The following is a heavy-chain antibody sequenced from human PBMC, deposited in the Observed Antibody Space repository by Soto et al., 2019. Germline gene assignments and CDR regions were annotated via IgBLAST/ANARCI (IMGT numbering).Heavy chain of an antibody. CDR1: GFTFSNAW. J-gene: IGHJ4*02. D-gene: IGHD3-3*01. V-gene: IGHV3-15*01. Sequence: PGGSLRLSCAASGFTFSNAWMSWVRRAPGKGLGWVGRIKSKTDGGTTDYSAPVKGRFTISRDDSKNTLYLQINSLKTADTAVYYCTTDPNDFWSGYYGQYFEYWCQGTLVNVSS. CDR2: IKSKTDGGTT. CDR3: TTDPNDFWSGYYGQYFEY.